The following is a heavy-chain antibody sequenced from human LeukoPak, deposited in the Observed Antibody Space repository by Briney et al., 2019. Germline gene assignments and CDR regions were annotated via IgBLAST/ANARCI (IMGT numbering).Heavy chain of an antibody. V-gene: IGHV3-7*01. CDR1: GFTFSSYA. Sequence: GGSLRLSCAASGFTFSSYAMHWVRQAPGKGLEWVANIKQDGSEKYYVDSVKGRFTISRDNAKNSLYLQMNSLRAEDTAIYYCARDEGSSGYYSQGDYWGQGTLVTVSS. CDR2: IKQDGSEK. J-gene: IGHJ4*02. CDR3: ARDEGSSGYYSQGDY. D-gene: IGHD3-22*01.